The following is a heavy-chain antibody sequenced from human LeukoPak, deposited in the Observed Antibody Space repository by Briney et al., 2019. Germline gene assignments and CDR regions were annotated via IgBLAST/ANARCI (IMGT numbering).Heavy chain of an antibody. J-gene: IGHJ4*02. CDR1: GFTFSSYG. CDR2: ITGRGEST. V-gene: IGHV3-23*01. D-gene: IGHD6-25*01. CDR3: AKDRRLASFDY. Sequence: GGSLRLSCAASGFTFSSYGMNWVRQAPGKGLEWVSGITGRGESTYYADSVKGRFTISRDNSKNTLYLQMNSLRAGDTAIYYCAKDRRLASFDYGGQGTLVTVSS.